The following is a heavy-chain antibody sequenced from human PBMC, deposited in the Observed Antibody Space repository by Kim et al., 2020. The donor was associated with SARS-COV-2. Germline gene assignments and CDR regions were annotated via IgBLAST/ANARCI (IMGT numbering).Heavy chain of an antibody. J-gene: IGHJ4*02. D-gene: IGHD5-18*01. V-gene: IGHV3-23*01. Sequence: ADTAKGRYNNSRDHSKNTLDLQMNSLRAEDTAVYYCAKPRTGYSYGYIDYWGQGTLVTVSS. CDR3: AKPRTGYSYGYIDY.